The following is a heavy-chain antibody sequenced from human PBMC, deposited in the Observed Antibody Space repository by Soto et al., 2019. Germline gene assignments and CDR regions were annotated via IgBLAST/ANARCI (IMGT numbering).Heavy chain of an antibody. CDR3: ANSLQTYYTSSWYFHH. Sequence: SETLSLPCIVPGGSISGYYWSWIRQPPGKGLEWIAYVDYSGNTNYNPSLKSRVTISVDTSKNQFSLRLNSVNAADTSVYYCANSLQTYYTSSWYFHHWGQGTLVTVSS. CDR2: VDYSGNT. V-gene: IGHV4-59*13. J-gene: IGHJ1*01. D-gene: IGHD1-26*01. CDR1: GGSISGYY.